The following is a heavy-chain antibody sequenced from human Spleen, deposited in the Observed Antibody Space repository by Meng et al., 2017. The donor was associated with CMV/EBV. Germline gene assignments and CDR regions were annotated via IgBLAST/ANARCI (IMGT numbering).Heavy chain of an antibody. CDR3: AKRGSSVYYYIDK. CDR1: GFIFNSYA. J-gene: IGHJ4*01. V-gene: IGHV3-23*03. D-gene: IGHD3-22*01. CDR2: IYSDGPRP. Sequence: CAASGFIFNSYALSWPGQAPGRGPEWVSLIYSDGPRPFYADSVKGRFTISRDDSKDTVYLQMSSLRAEDTAVYYCAKRGSSVYYYIDKWG.